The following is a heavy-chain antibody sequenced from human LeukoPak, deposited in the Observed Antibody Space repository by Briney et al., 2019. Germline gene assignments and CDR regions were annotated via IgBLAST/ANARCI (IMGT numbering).Heavy chain of an antibody. CDR3: ARVLPANQGGSYYYYYMDV. D-gene: IGHD2-2*01. J-gene: IGHJ6*03. CDR2: IYYSGST. CDR1: GASISSSGFY. V-gene: IGHV4-39*07. Sequence: PSETLSLTCTVSGASISSSGFYWGWIRQFPGKGLEWLGNIYYSGSTYYNPSLKSRVTISVDTSKNQFSLKLSSVTAADTAVYYCARVLPANQGGSYYYYYMDVWGKGTTVTVSS.